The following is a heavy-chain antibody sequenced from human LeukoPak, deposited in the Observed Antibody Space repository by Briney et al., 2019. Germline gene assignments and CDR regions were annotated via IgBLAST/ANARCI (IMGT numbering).Heavy chain of an antibody. CDR1: GYTFTSYA. J-gene: IGHJ4*02. V-gene: IGHV7-4-1*02. CDR3: ARVVGCGGNCYSGISDY. Sequence: ASVKVSCKASGYTFTSYAMNWVRQAPGQGLEWMGWINTNTGNPTYAQGFTGRFVFSLDTSVSTAYLQISSLKAEDTAVYYCARVVGCGGNCYSGISDYWGQGTLVTVSS. CDR2: INTNTGNP. D-gene: IGHD2-21*02.